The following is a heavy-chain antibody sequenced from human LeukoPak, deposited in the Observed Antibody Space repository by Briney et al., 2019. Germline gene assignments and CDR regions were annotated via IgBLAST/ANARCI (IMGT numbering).Heavy chain of an antibody. V-gene: IGHV4-4*07. Sequence: SETLSLTCSFSGGSITSYYWSWIRQPAGKGLEWIGRIHTSGSTNYSPSLKSRVTISIDTSKNQFSLKLSSVTAADTAVYYCARVESSSSGYYYYYMDVWGKGTTVTVSS. CDR1: GGSITSYY. CDR3: ARVESSSSGYYYYYMDV. J-gene: IGHJ6*03. D-gene: IGHD6-6*01. CDR2: IHTSGST.